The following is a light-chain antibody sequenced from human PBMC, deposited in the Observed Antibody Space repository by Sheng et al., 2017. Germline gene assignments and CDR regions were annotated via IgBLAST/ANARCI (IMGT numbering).Light chain of an antibody. CDR2: GAS. J-gene: IGKJ2*01. CDR3: QQYNNWPMYT. Sequence: EIVMTQSPATLSVSPGERATLSCRASQSVSSNLAWYQQKPGQAPRLLIYGASTRATGIPARFSGSGSGTEFTLTISSLQSEDFAVYYCQQYNNWPMYTFGQGDQAGD. CDR1: QSVSSN. V-gene: IGKV3-15*01.